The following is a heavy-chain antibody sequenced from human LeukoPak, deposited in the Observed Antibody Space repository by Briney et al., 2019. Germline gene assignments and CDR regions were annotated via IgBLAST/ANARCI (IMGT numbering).Heavy chain of an antibody. CDR3: AKADSISWYASVGY. CDR1: GFTFSSYW. V-gene: IGHV3-7*03. Sequence: PGGSLRLSCAASGFTFSSYWMSWVRQAPGKGLEWVANIKQDGSEKYYVDSVKGRFTISRDNAKNSLYLRMNSLRAEDTAVYYCAKADSISWYASVGYWGQGTLVTVSS. CDR2: IKQDGSEK. J-gene: IGHJ4*02. D-gene: IGHD6-13*01.